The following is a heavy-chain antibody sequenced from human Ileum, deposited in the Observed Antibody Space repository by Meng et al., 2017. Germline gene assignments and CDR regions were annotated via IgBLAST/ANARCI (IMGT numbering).Heavy chain of an antibody. CDR1: LASLTTTVT. CDR3: ARDSQYLARGYFDY. J-gene: IGHJ4*02. CDR2: FALTGTT. Sequence: VRLQGEGPLVGARWGIVSLAGPMSLASLTTTVTLDWVRQDRGQGMEWIGVFALTGTTHYNPSLKSGVTMSLGSSLTQFSLEFTSPMPADAAVSYCARDSQYLARGYFDYWGQGALVTVSS. D-gene: IGHD2/OR15-2a*01. V-gene: IGHV4-4*02.